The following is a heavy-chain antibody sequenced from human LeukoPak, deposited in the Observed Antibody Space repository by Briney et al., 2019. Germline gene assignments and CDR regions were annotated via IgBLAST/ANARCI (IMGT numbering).Heavy chain of an antibody. V-gene: IGHV4-59*08. D-gene: IGHD2-21*01. CDR1: GGSFSYYY. CDR2: IYYSGST. Sequence: PSETLSLTCTVSGGSFSYYYWSWIRQPPGEGLEWIGYIYYSGSTNYNPSLKSRLTISVDTSKNQFSLKLSSVTAADTAVYYCARHRIPDFWGQGTLVTVSS. CDR3: ARHRIPDF. J-gene: IGHJ4*02.